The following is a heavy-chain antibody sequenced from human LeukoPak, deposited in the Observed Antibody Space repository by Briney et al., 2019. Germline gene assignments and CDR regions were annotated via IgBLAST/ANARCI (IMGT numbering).Heavy chain of an antibody. CDR3: AKDYSNYEGYFDY. CDR2: ISYDGSNK. D-gene: IGHD4-11*01. J-gene: IGHJ4*02. CDR1: GFPFNSYG. Sequence: PGGSLGLSCAASGFPFNSYGMHLVRPAPGKGLEWVAVISYDGSNKYYADSVKGRFTISRDNSKNTLYLQMNSLRAEDTAVYYCAKDYSNYEGYFDYWGQGTLVTVSS. V-gene: IGHV3-30*18.